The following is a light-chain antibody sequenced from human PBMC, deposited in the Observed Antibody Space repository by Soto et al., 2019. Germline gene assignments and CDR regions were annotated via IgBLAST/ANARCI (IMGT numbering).Light chain of an antibody. CDR3: QQCGSSPS. CDR1: QSVSSSY. V-gene: IGKV3-20*01. CDR2: DTS. J-gene: IGKJ1*01. Sequence: EIVLTQSPGPLSLSPGERATLSCRASQSVSSSYLAWYQQKPGQAPRLLIYDTSSRATGIPDRFSGSGSGTDFTLAISRLEPEDFAVYYCQQCGSSPSFGQGTKVELK.